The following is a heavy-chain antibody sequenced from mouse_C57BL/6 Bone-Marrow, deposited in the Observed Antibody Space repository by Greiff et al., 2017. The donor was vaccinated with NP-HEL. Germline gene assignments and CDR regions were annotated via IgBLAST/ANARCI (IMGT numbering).Heavy chain of an antibody. CDR2: IWSGGST. CDR3: ATANYYSNFDY. V-gene: IGHV2-2*01. CDR1: GFSLTSYG. D-gene: IGHD2-5*01. Sequence: QVQLQQSGPGLVQPSQSLSITCTVSGFSLTSYGVHWVRQSPGKGLEWLGVIWSGGSTDHNAAFISRLSISKDNSKSQVFFKMNSLQADDTAIYYCATANYYSNFDYWGQGTTLTVSS. J-gene: IGHJ2*01.